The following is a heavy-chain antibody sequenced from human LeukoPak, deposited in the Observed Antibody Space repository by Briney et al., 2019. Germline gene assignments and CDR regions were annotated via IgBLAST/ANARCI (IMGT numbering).Heavy chain of an antibody. CDR3: AKGGNYYGSEFDY. V-gene: IGHV3-9*01. CDR1: GFTFDDYA. Sequence: GRSLRLSCAASGFTFDDYAMHWVRRAPGKGLEWVSGISWNSGSIGYADSVKGRFTISRDNAKNSLYLQMNSLRAEDTALYYCAKGGNYYGSEFDYWGQGTLVTVSS. J-gene: IGHJ4*02. D-gene: IGHD3-10*01. CDR2: ISWNSGSI.